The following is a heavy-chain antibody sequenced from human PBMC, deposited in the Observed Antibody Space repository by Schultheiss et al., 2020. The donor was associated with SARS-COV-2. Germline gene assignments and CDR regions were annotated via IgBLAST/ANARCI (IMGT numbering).Heavy chain of an antibody. CDR1: SGSISSYY. D-gene: IGHD3-3*01. CDR3: ASSPYYDFWSGYQFDY. V-gene: IGHV4-59*08. J-gene: IGHJ4*02. Sequence: SETLSLTCTVSSGSISSYYYHWLRQPPGKGLEWIGYIYYSGSTNYNPSLKSRVTISVDTSKNQFSLKLSSVTAADTAVYYCASSPYYDFWSGYQFDYWGQGTLVTVSS. CDR2: IYYSGST.